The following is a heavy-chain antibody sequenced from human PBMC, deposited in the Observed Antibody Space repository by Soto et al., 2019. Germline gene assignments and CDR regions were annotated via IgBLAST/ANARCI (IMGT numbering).Heavy chain of an antibody. CDR3: ARDSSAIEY. V-gene: IGHV3-23*01. J-gene: IGHJ4*02. CDR2: ISGSGDNT. CDR1: GFTFRSFA. D-gene: IGHD6-25*01. Sequence: GGSLRLSCVASGFTFRSFAMSWVRQAPGKGPEWVSAISGSGDNTYYADSVKGRFTISRDNSRNTLYLQRNSLRVEDTAVYSCARDSSAIEYWGQGALVTVPQ.